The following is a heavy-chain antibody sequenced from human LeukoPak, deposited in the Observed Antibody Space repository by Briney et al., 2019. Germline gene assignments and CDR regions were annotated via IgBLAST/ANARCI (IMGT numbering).Heavy chain of an antibody. J-gene: IGHJ4*02. V-gene: IGHV3-23*01. CDR2: ISGSGGST. D-gene: IGHD6-13*01. CDR1: GFTFSSYA. CDR3: AKGGYSSSWSEFDY. Sequence: GGSLRLSCAASGFTFSSYAMSWVHQAPGKGLEWVSAISGSGGSTYYADSVKGRFTISRDNSKNTLYLQMNSLRAEDTAVYYCAKGGYSSSWSEFDYWGQGTLVTVSS.